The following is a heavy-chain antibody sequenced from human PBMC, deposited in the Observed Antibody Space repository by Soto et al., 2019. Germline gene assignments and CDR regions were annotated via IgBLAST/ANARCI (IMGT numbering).Heavy chain of an antibody. D-gene: IGHD3-22*01. CDR2: ITGTGGST. CDR3: AKSSWVVVILPGPCFDY. CDR1: GFTFSSYA. Sequence: PGGSLRLSCAASGFTFSSYAMRWVRQAPGEGLEWISTITGTGGSTYYADSVKGRFTISRDNSKNTLYLQMNSLRAEDTAVYYFAKSSWVVVILPGPCFDYWGQGTLVTVSS. V-gene: IGHV3-23*01. J-gene: IGHJ4*02.